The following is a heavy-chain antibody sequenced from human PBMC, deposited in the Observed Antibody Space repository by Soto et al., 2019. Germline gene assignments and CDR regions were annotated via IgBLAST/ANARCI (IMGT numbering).Heavy chain of an antibody. J-gene: IGHJ6*02. V-gene: IGHV3-53*02. CDR1: DFSVSNNY. CDR2: IYSGGNT. Sequence: EVQLVETGGGLIQPGGSLRLSCAASDFSVSNNYMTWVRQAPGKGLEWVSVIYSGGNTYYADHVKGRFTISRDSYTNTLFLQMNSLRVEDTALYYCARGMDGMDVWGRGTTVTVSS. CDR3: ARGMDGMDV.